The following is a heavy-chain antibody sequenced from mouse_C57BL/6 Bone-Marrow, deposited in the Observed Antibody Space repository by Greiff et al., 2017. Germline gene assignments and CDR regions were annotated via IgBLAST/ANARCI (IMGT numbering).Heavy chain of an antibody. CDR2: IHPNSSST. D-gene: IGHD1-1*02. CDR1: GYTFTSYW. V-gene: IGHV1-64*01. Sequence: VQLQQPGAGLVKPGASVKLSCKASGYTFTSYWMHWVRQRPGKGLEWIGMIHPNSSSTNYNDKFKSRATLTVDKSSSTSYMQLSSLTSEDSADYYCARSGVQLCDYWGQGTTLTVSS. J-gene: IGHJ2*01. CDR3: ARSGVQLCDY.